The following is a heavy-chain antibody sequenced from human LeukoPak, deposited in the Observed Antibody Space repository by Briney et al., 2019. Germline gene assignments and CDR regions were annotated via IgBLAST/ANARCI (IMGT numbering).Heavy chain of an antibody. CDR1: GGSISSSNW. Sequence: PSETLSLTCAASGGSISSSNWWSWVRQPPGKGLEWIGEIYHSGSTNYNPSLKSRVTISVDKSKNQFSLKLSSVTAADTAVYYCATLPHSYGYGTFDYWGQGTLVTVSS. D-gene: IGHD5-18*01. J-gene: IGHJ4*02. V-gene: IGHV4-4*02. CDR3: ATLPHSYGYGTFDY. CDR2: IYHSGST.